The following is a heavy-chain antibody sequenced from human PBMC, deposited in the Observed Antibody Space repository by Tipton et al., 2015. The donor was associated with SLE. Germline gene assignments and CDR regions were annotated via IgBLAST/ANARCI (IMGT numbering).Heavy chain of an antibody. Sequence: SLRLSCAASGFTVSSNYMSWVRQAPGKGLEWVSVIYSGGSTYYADSVKGRFTISRDNAKNSLYLQMNSLRAEDTAVYYCARVRVALATDWGQGTLVTVSS. D-gene: IGHD6-19*01. CDR2: IYSGGST. V-gene: IGHV3-53*01. CDR1: GFTVSSNY. J-gene: IGHJ4*02. CDR3: ARVRVALATD.